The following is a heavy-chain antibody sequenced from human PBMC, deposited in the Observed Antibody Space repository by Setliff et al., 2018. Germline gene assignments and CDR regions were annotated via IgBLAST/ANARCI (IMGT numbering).Heavy chain of an antibody. CDR2: IYPGDSDT. V-gene: IGHV5-51*01. CDR1: GYRFTSYW. J-gene: IGHJ3*02. CDR3: ARARSHCTGDCQHGFDI. D-gene: IGHD2-8*02. Sequence: GESLKISCKVSGYRFTSYWIGWVRQMPGKGLEWMGIIYPGDSDTRYSPSFQGQVTISADKSISTAYLQWGSLKASDTAMYYCARARSHCTGDCQHGFDIWGQGTKVTVSS.